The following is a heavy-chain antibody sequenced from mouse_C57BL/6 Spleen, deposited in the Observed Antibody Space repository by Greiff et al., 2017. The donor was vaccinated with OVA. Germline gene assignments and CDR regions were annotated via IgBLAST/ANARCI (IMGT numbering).Heavy chain of an antibody. J-gene: IGHJ1*03. CDR3: ARSPYGNYDWYFDV. V-gene: IGHV1-52*01. D-gene: IGHD2-1*01. CDR1: GYTFTSYW. CDR2: IDPSDSET. Sequence: VQLQQPGAELVRPGSSVKLSCKASGYTFTSYWMHWVKQRPIQGLEWIGNIDPSDSETHYNQKFKDKATLTVDKSSSTAYMQLSSLTSEDSAVYYCARSPYGNYDWYFDVWGTGTTVTVSS.